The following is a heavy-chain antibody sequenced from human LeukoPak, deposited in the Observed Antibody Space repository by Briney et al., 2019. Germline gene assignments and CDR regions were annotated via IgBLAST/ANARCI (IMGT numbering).Heavy chain of an antibody. CDR3: ARRGDGYNYYYYYYMDV. J-gene: IGHJ6*03. CDR1: GGSISSYY. V-gene: IGHV4-4*09. D-gene: IGHD5-24*01. CDR2: IYTSGST. Sequence: SETLSLTCTVSGGSISSYYWSWIRQPPGKGLEWIGYIYTSGSTNYNPSLKSRVTISVDTSKNQFSLKLSSVTAADTAVYYCARRGDGYNYYYYYYMDVWGKGTTVTVS.